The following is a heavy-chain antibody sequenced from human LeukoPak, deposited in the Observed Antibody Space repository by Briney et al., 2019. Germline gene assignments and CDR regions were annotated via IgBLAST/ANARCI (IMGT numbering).Heavy chain of an antibody. CDR3: TRRCKDAYTLYCFDY. CDR2: MYYSGGT. CDR1: GGSINSYY. V-gene: IGHV4-59*01. D-gene: IGHD5-24*01. Sequence: SETLSLTCTVSGGSINSYYWSWIRQPPGKGLEWMGHMYYSGGTNYNPSLKSRVTISVDTSKNQFSLELSSVTAADTAVYYCTRRCKDAYTLYCFDYWGQGTLVTVSS. J-gene: IGHJ4*02.